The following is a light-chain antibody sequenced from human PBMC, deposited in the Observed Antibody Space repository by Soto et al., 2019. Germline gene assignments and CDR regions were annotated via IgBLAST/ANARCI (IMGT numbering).Light chain of an antibody. CDR1: TTDVGGYNF. V-gene: IGLV2-14*01. CDR3: CSYVSSKTYV. CDR2: EVS. J-gene: IGLJ1*01. Sequence: QSALTQPASVSGSPGQSITISCTGTTTDVGGYNFVSWYQQHPGKVPKLIIYEVSNRPSGVSNRFSGSKSGNTASLTISGLQAEDEADYYCCSYVSSKTYVFGTGTKVTVL.